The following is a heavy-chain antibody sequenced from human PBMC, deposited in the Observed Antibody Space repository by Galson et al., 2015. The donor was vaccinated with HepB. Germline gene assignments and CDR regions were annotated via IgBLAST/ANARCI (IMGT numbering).Heavy chain of an antibody. CDR1: GFTFSSYW. V-gene: IGHV3-7*03. Sequence: SLRLSCAASGFTFSSYWMSWVRQAPGKGLEWVANIKQDGSEKYYVDSVKGRFTISRDNAKNSLYLQMNSLRAEDTAVYYCASLSPSGAFDIWGQGTMVTVSS. J-gene: IGHJ3*02. CDR3: ASLSPSGAFDI. CDR2: IKQDGSEK.